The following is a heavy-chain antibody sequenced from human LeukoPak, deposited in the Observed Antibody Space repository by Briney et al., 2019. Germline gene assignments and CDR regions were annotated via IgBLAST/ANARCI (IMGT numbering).Heavy chain of an antibody. J-gene: IGHJ4*02. V-gene: IGHV3-49*03. CDR3: TRDPMYYYDSSGYYRPLYYFDY. CDR2: IRSKAYGGTT. CDR1: GFTFSSYA. Sequence: GGSLRLSCAASGFTFSSYAMSWFRQAPGKGLEWVGFIRSKAYGGTTEYAASVKGRFTISRDDSKSIAYLQMNSLKTEDTAVYYCTRDPMYYYDSSGYYRPLYYFDYWGQGTLVTVSS. D-gene: IGHD3-22*01.